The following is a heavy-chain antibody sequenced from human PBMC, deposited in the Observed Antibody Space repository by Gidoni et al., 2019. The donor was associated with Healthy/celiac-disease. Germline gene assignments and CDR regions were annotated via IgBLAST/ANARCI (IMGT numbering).Heavy chain of an antibody. D-gene: IGHD3-22*01. CDR2: ISGSGGST. V-gene: IGHV3-23*01. CDR1: GITFSSYA. J-gene: IGHJ4*02. Sequence: EVRLLESGRGLVEAGGSLSLSCAASGITFSSYAMSWVRQAPGKGLEWVSAISGSGGSTYYADSVKGRFTISRDNSKNTLYLQMNSLRAEDTAVYYCAKRVYDRLIGTFDYWGQGTLVTVSS. CDR3: AKRVYDRLIGTFDY.